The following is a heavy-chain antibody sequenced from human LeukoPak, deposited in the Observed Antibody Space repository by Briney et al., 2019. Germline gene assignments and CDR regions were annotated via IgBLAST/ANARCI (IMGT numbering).Heavy chain of an antibody. CDR2: ISGSGGST. Sequence: PGGSLRLSCAASGFTFSSYAMSWVRQAPVKGLEWVSAISGSGGSTYYADSVKGRFTISRDNSKNTLYLQMNNLRAEDTAVYYCAGQGGQGPYYDFWSGYYPPAHFDYWGQGTLVTVSS. J-gene: IGHJ4*02. CDR3: AGQGGQGPYYDFWSGYYPPAHFDY. V-gene: IGHV3-23*01. D-gene: IGHD3-3*01. CDR1: GFTFSSYA.